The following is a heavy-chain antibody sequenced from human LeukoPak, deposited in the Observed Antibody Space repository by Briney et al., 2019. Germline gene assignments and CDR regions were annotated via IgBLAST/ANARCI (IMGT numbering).Heavy chain of an antibody. Sequence: GASVKVSCKASGYTFTSYYVHWVRQAPGQGLEWMGIINPSGGSTSYAQKFQGRVTMTGDTSTSTVYMELSSLRSEDTAVYYCARPVCSSTSCQSGAFDIWGQGTMVTVSS. CDR1: GYTFTSYY. CDR3: ARPVCSSTSCQSGAFDI. CDR2: INPSGGST. D-gene: IGHD2-2*01. V-gene: IGHV1-46*01. J-gene: IGHJ3*02.